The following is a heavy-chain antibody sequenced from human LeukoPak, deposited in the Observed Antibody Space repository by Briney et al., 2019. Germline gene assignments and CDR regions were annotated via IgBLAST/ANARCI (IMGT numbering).Heavy chain of an antibody. J-gene: IGHJ4*02. D-gene: IGHD2-2*01. CDR2: ISNSSSTT. CDR1: GFTFSNSA. Sequence: GGSLRLSCAASGFTFSNSAMNWVRQAPGQGLEWVSVISNSSSTTYYADSVKGRFTISRDNSKNTLFLQMNSLRVEDTAVYYCAKDRGISYCSSTRCPFDFDYWGQGTLVTVSS. CDR3: AKDRGISYCSSTRCPFDFDY. V-gene: IGHV3-23*01.